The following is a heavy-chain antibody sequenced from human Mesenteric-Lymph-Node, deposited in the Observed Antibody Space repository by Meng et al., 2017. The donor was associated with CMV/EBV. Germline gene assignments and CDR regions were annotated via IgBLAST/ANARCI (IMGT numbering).Heavy chain of an antibody. V-gene: IGHV3-7*01. CDR1: GFTFSGHA. Sequence: GESLKISCAASGFTFSGHAMSWIRQAPGKGLEWVANINEDGSSKDYVDSVKGRFAISRDNTKNSLYLQMNNVRAEDTAVYYCGGPPLSGGGQGTLVTVSS. CDR2: INEDGSSK. CDR3: GGPPLSG. D-gene: IGHD3-10*01. J-gene: IGHJ4*02.